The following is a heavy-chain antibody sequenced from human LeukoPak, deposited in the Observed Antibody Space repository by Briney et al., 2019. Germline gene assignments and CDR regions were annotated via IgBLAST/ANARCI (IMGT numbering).Heavy chain of an antibody. V-gene: IGHV4-4*02. CDR1: GGSISSSNW. CDR3: ARDPPYYYDSSGYD. Sequence: SETLSLTCAVSGGSISSSNWWSWVRQPPGKGLEWIGEIYHSGSTNYNPSLKSRVTVSVDKSKNQFSLKLSSVTAADTAVYYCARDPPYYYDSSGYDWGQGTLVTVSS. CDR2: IYHSGST. J-gene: IGHJ4*02. D-gene: IGHD3-22*01.